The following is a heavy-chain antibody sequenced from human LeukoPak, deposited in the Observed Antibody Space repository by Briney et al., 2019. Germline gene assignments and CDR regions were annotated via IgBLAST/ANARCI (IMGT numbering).Heavy chain of an antibody. Sequence: GASVKVSCKASGYTFTSYYMHWVRQAPGQGLEWMGIINPSGGSTSYAQKFQGRVTMTRDTSTSTVYMELSSLRSEDTAVYYCAREYCGGDCYGRPYYGMDVWGQGTTVTVSS. CDR1: GYTFTSYY. V-gene: IGHV1-46*01. J-gene: IGHJ6*02. D-gene: IGHD2-21*02. CDR2: INPSGGST. CDR3: AREYCGGDCYGRPYYGMDV.